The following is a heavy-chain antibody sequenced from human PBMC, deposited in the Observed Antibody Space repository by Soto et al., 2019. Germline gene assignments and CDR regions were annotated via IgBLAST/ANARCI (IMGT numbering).Heavy chain of an antibody. Sequence: QIQLVQSGAEVTKPGASVKVSCKASGYTFPSYGITWVRQAPGQGLEWMGWISGHNGKTKYAQESQDRVTMTTDASMTTAYMELRGLRSDDTAVYYCARYYSTWPFDYWGQGTLVTVSS. CDR2: ISGHNGKT. D-gene: IGHD2-2*01. V-gene: IGHV1-18*04. CDR3: ARYYSTWPFDY. J-gene: IGHJ4*02. CDR1: GYTFPSYG.